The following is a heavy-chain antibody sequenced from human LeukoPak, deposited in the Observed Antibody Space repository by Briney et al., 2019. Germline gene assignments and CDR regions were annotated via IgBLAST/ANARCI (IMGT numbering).Heavy chain of an antibody. V-gene: IGHV4-59*08. CDR3: ARHISDYGGSPHRAFDI. D-gene: IGHD4-23*01. CDR2: IYNSGNN. J-gene: IGHJ3*02. Sequence: PSETLSLTCTVSGGSISSYYWSWIRQPPGKGLEWIGYIYNSGNNNYNPSLKSRVTISVDTSKNQFSLKLSSVTAADTAVYFCARHISDYGGSPHRAFDIWGQGTMVTASS. CDR1: GGSISSYY.